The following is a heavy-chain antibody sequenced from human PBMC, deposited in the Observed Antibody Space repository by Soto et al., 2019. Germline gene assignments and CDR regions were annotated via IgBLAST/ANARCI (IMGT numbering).Heavy chain of an antibody. J-gene: IGHJ6*02. CDR3: AITYGDYVPGYYYGMDV. Sequence: GESLKISCKGSGYSFTSYWISWVRQMPGKGLEWMGRIDPSDSYTNYSPSFQGHVTISADKSISTAYLQWSSLKASDTAMYYCAITYGDYVPGYYYGMDVWGQGTTVTVSS. CDR2: IDPSDSYT. D-gene: IGHD4-17*01. V-gene: IGHV5-10-1*01. CDR1: GYSFTSYW.